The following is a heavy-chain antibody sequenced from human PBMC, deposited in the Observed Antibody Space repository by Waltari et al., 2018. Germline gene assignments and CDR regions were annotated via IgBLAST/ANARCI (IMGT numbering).Heavy chain of an antibody. Sequence: EVQLLESGGGLVQPGGSLRLSCAAAGFTSSSCAMSWVRQAPGRGLEWVSSLSGSGDATYYADSVKGRFAISRDNSKNTLYLQMSTLRDEDTAVYYCVKRSGYHDRSGYSDYWGQGTLVTVSS. J-gene: IGHJ4*02. CDR3: VKRSGYHDRSGYSDY. D-gene: IGHD3-22*01. V-gene: IGHV3-23*01. CDR2: LSGSGDAT. CDR1: GFTSSSCA.